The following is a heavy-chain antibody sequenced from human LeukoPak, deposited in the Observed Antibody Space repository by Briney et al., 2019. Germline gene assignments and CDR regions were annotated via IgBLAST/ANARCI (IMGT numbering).Heavy chain of an antibody. CDR1: GGSFSGYY. Sequence: SETLSLTCAVYGGSFSGYYWSWIRQPPGKGLEWIGEINHSGSTNYNPSLKSRVTISVDTSKNQFSLKLSSVTAADTAVYYCARGREPKQLWSRGYWFDPWGQGTLVTVSS. CDR3: ARGREPKQLWSRGYWFDP. D-gene: IGHD5-18*01. V-gene: IGHV4-34*01. CDR2: INHSGST. J-gene: IGHJ5*02.